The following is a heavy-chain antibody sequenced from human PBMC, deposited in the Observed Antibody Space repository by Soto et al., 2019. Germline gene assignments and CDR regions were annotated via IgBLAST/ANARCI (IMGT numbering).Heavy chain of an antibody. Sequence: QVHLVQSGAEVKKPGASVKVSCKGSGYGFTTYGITWVRQAPGQGLEWMAWISAHNGNTNYAHKLQRRVTVTRDTSTSTAYMELRSLRSDDTAVYYCARGRYGDYWGQGALVTVSS. J-gene: IGHJ4*02. CDR3: ARGRYGDY. V-gene: IGHV1-18*01. CDR1: GYGFTTYG. D-gene: IGHD1-1*01. CDR2: ISAHNGNT.